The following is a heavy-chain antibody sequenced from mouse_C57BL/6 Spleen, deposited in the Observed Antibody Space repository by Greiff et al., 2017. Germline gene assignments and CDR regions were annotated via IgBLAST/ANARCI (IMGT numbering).Heavy chain of an antibody. V-gene: IGHV5-4*03. CDR2: ISDGGSYT. Sequence: EVKLMESGGGLVKPGGSLKLSCAASGFTFSSYAMSWVRQTPEKRLEWVATISDGGSYTYYPDNVKGRFTISRDNAKNNLYLQMSHLKSEDTAMYYCATLSTMVTEYYFDYWGQGTTLTVSS. CDR3: ATLSTMVTEYYFDY. D-gene: IGHD2-1*01. J-gene: IGHJ2*01. CDR1: GFTFSSYA.